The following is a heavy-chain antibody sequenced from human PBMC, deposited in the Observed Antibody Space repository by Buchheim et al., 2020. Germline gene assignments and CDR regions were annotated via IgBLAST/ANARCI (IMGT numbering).Heavy chain of an antibody. CDR2: IYYTGST. V-gene: IGHV4-61*01. CDR3: ARSYDHGGGFNYYFGMDV. D-gene: IGHD3-16*01. J-gene: IGHJ6*02. CDR1: GGSVSSGSYF. Sequence: QVQLQESGPGLVKPSETLSLTCTVSGGSVSSGSYFWTWIRQPPGKGLEWIGYIYYTGSTKYNPSLKSRVTISVDTSKNQFSLKLSSVTAADTAVYYCARSYDHGGGFNYYFGMDVWGQGT.